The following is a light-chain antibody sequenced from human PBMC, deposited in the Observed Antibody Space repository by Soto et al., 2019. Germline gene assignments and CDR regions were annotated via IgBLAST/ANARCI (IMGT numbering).Light chain of an antibody. CDR2: DAS. CDR1: QSVSSY. J-gene: IGKJ4*01. Sequence: EIVLTQSPATLSLSPGERATLSCRASQSVSSYLAWYQQKPGQAPRLLIYDASNSATGIPARFSGSGSGTDVTLTISSLEPEDFAVYDSQQRSNWPLTFGGGTKVDIK. V-gene: IGKV3-11*01. CDR3: QQRSNWPLT.